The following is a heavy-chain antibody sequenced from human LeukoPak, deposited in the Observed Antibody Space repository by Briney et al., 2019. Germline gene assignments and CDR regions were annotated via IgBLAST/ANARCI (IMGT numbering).Heavy chain of an antibody. CDR1: GFTVSSNY. D-gene: IGHD2-2*01. J-gene: IGHJ3*02. V-gene: IGHV3-66*02. CDR2: IYSGGST. CDR3: ARVVVVPAAPGPNDAFDI. Sequence: PGGSLRLSCAASGFTVSSNYMSWVRQAPGKGLELVSVIYSGGSTYYADSVKGRFTISRDNSKNTLYLQMNSLRAEDTAVYYCARVVVVPAAPGPNDAFDIWGQGTMVTVSS.